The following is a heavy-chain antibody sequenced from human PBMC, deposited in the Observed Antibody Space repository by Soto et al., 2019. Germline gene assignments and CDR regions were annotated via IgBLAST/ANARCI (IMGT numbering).Heavy chain of an antibody. CDR3: AKFYYGSGGYFDY. J-gene: IGHJ4*02. Sequence: QVQLVESGGGVVQPGRSLRLSCAASGFTFSTHAMHWVRQAPGKGLECVAIVSFDGSNKYYADSVKGRFTISRDSSKNTLYLQMNSLRAEDTAVYYCAKFYYGSGGYFDYWGQGTLVTVSS. D-gene: IGHD3-10*01. CDR2: VSFDGSNK. CDR1: GFTFSTHA. V-gene: IGHV3-30-3*01.